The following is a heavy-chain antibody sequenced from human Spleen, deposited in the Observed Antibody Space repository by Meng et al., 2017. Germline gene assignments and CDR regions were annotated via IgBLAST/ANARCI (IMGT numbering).Heavy chain of an antibody. J-gene: IGHJ3*02. CDR2: IKSKTDGGTT. CDR1: GFTFSNAW. V-gene: IGHV3-15*01. Sequence: GGSLRLSCAASGFTFSNAWMSWVRQAPGKGLEWVGRIKSKTDGGTTDYAAPVKGRFTISRDDSKNTLYLQMNSLKTEDTAVYYCTTETMVRGVIITADDAFDIWGQGTMVTVSS. CDR3: TTETMVRGVIITADDAFDI. D-gene: IGHD3-10*01.